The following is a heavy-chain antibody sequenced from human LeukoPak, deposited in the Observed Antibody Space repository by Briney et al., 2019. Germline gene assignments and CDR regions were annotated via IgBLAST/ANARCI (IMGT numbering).Heavy chain of an antibody. J-gene: IGHJ4*02. CDR1: GYSISSGNY. CDR2: IYHSGST. CDR3: ARGSPLDYYFDY. Sequence: SETLSLTCTVSGYSISSGNYWGWIRPPPGKGLEWIGYIYHSGSTYYNPSLKSRVTISVDTSKNRFSLRLSSVTAADTAVYYCARGSPLDYYFDYWGQGTLVTVSS. V-gene: IGHV4-38-2*02.